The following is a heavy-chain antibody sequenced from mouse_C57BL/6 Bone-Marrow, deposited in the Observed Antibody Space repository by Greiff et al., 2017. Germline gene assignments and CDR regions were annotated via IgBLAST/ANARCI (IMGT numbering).Heavy chain of an antibody. CDR2: INPYNGGT. D-gene: IGHD1-2*01. CDR1: GYTFTDYY. Sequence: VQLQQSGPVLVKPGASVKMSCKASGYTFTDYYMNWVKQSHGKSLEWIGVINPYNGGTSYNQKFKGKATLTVDTSSSTAYMELNSLTSEDYAVYYCAREYGYPNEDYWGQGTTLTVSS. V-gene: IGHV1-19*01. CDR3: AREYGYPNEDY. J-gene: IGHJ2*01.